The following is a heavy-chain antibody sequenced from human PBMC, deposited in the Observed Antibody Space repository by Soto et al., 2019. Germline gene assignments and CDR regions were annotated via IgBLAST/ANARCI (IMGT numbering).Heavy chain of an antibody. CDR2: IIPIFGTA. CDR1: GGTFSSYA. V-gene: IGHV1-69*06. J-gene: IGHJ4*02. D-gene: IGHD6-19*01. Sequence: GAAVKVSCKASGGTFSSYAISWVRQAPGQGLEWMGGIIPIFGTANYAQKVQGRVTITADKSTSTAYMELSSLRSEDTAVCYCAVATSSGWSRYFDYWGQRTLVTVSS. CDR3: AVATSSGWSRYFDY.